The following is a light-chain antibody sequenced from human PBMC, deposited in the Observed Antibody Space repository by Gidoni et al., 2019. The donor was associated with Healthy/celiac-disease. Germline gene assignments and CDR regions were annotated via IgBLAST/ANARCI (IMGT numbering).Light chain of an antibody. V-gene: IGLV2-14*01. J-gene: IGLJ3*02. CDR2: EVS. CDR1: RSDVGGYNY. CDR3: SSYTSSSSRV. Sequence: QSALTQPASVSGSPGQSITISCTGTRSDVGGYNYVSWYQQHPGKAPKLMIYEVSNRPSGVSNRFSGSKSGNTASRTISGLQAEDEADYYCSSYTSSSSRVFGGGTKLTVL.